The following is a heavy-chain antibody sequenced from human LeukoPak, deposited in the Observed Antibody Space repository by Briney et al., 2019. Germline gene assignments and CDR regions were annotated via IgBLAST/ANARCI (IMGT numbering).Heavy chain of an antibody. J-gene: IGHJ3*02. CDR1: GGTFSSYA. V-gene: IGHV1-69*10. D-gene: IGHD3-22*01. CDR2: IIPILGTA. Sequence: SVKVSCKASGGTFSSYAISWVRQAPGQGLEWMGGIIPILGTANYAQKFQGRVTMTRDTSISTAYMELSRLRSDDTAVYYCARRVYYYDSSGIDAFDIWGQGTMVTVSS. CDR3: ARRVYYYDSSGIDAFDI.